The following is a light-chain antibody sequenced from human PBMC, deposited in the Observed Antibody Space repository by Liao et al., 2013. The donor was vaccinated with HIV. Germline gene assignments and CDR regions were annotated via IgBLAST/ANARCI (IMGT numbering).Light chain of an antibody. CDR2: YDT. CDR1: NIGTKS. V-gene: IGLV3-21*04. CDR3: QVWDMISDHRV. Sequence: SYELTQPPSLSVAPGKTATITCGGDNIGTKSVHWYQQKPGQAPLVVIYYDTDRPSGIPERFSGSKSGNTATLTISRAEAGDEADYYCQVWDMISDHRVFGGGTKLTVL. J-gene: IGLJ3*02.